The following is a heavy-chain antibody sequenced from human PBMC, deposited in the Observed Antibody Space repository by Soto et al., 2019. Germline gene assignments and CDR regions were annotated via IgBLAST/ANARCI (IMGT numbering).Heavy chain of an antibody. V-gene: IGHV1-3*01. J-gene: IGHJ4*02. CDR1: GYTFTSYA. D-gene: IGHD3-3*01. CDR3: ARGESFQLLAHY. CDR2: INAGNGNT. Sequence: QVQLVQSGAEVKKPGASVKVSCKASGYTFTSYAMHWVRQAPGQRLEWMGWINAGNGNTKYSQKFQGRVTITRDTSASTAYMELSSVRSEDTAVYYCARGESFQLLAHYWGQGTLVTVSS.